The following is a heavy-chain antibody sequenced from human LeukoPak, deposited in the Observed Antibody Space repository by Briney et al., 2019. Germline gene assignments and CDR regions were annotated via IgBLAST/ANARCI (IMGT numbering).Heavy chain of an antibody. J-gene: IGHJ4*02. CDR3: AKRLSYYYDSSGEYDY. CDR1: GYTFTSYG. V-gene: IGHV1-18*01. CDR2: INAGNGNT. D-gene: IGHD3-22*01. Sequence: ASVKVSCKASGYTFTSYGISWVRQAPGQGLEWMGWINAGNGNTKYSQKFQGRVTITRDTSASTAYMELSSLRSEDTAVYYCAKRLSYYYDSSGEYDYWGQGTLVTVSS.